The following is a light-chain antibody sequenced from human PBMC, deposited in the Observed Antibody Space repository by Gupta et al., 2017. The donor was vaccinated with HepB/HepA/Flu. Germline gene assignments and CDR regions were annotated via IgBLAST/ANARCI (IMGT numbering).Light chain of an antibody. Sequence: QAGLTQTPSVAKRLRQPATLPCTGNTNTVGAQGAAWRQQHQGHPPNLRSDRNDNRPSDIPERFSASKSGTTAALTITGLQPEDEADYYCTAWDTSLRIVVFGGGTKLTVL. CDR2: RND. CDR1: TNTVGAQG. V-gene: IGLV10-54*04. J-gene: IGLJ2*01. CDR3: TAWDTSLRIVV.